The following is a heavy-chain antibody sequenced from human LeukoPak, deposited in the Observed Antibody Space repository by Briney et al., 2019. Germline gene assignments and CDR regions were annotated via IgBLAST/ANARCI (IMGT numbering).Heavy chain of an antibody. D-gene: IGHD2-2*01. V-gene: IGHV1-2*02. Sequence: GASVKVSCKASGYTFTGYYMHWVRQAPGQGLEWMGWINPNSGGTNYAQKFQGRVTMTRDTSISTAYMALSRLRSDDTAVYYCARDDPGRYCSSTSCYVNWFDPWGQGTLVTVSS. CDR1: GYTFTGYY. CDR2: INPNSGGT. CDR3: ARDDPGRYCSSTSCYVNWFDP. J-gene: IGHJ5*02.